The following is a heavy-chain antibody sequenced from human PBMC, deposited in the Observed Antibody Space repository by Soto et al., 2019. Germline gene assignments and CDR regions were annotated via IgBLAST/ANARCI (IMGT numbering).Heavy chain of an antibody. CDR1: GFTFSSYA. V-gene: IGHV3-23*01. CDR3: AKPSTVTTYYYGMDV. Sequence: GGSLRLSCAASGFTFSSYAMSWVRQAPGKGLEWVSAISGSGGSTYYADSVKGRFTISRDNSKNTLYLQMNSLRAEDTAVYYCAKPSTVTTYYYGMDVWGQGTTVTVSS. CDR2: ISGSGGST. D-gene: IGHD4-17*01. J-gene: IGHJ6*02.